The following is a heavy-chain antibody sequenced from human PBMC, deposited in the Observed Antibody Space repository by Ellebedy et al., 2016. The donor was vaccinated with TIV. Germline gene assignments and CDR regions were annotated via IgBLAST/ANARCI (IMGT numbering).Heavy chain of an antibody. CDR1: GFSVRTYG. CDR2: ISGTVPNT. D-gene: IGHD5-18*01. CDR3: AREPRDPAIYYGMDV. J-gene: IGHJ6*02. V-gene: IGHV3-23*01. Sequence: GESLKISCAASGFSVRTYGMSWVRQTPGKGLEWVSAISGTVPNTFYADSVKGRFTISRDNSKNTLYLQMNSLRAEDTAVYYCAREPRDPAIYYGMDVWGQGTTVTVSS.